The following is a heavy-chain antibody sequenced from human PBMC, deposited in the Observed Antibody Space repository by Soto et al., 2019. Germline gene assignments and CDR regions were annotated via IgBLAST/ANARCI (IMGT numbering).Heavy chain of an antibody. V-gene: IGHV3-11*06. CDR2: SSNSGSFT. CDR3: ATYHDDEWESYRHRY. CDR1: GFTFSDHY. D-gene: IGHD3-16*02. Sequence: GGSLRLSCAASGFTFSDHYMSWIRQAPGKGLEWIGYSSNSGSFTRYADSVRDRFTISRDNAANSLFLHMNSLGAEDTAVYYCATYHDDEWESYRHRYWGQGTLVTVSS. J-gene: IGHJ4*02.